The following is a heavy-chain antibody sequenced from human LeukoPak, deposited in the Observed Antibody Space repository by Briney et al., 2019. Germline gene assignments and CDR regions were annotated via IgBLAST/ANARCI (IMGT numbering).Heavy chain of an antibody. Sequence: ASVKVSCKASGYTFTNYGISWVRQAPGQGLEWMGWISAYNGNTKYAQKLQGRVTMTTDTSTSTAYMELRSLRSDDTAVYYCARAVVTADSDAFDIWGQGTMVTVSS. D-gene: IGHD2-21*02. CDR2: ISAYNGNT. V-gene: IGHV1-18*01. J-gene: IGHJ3*02. CDR3: ARAVVTADSDAFDI. CDR1: GYTFTNYG.